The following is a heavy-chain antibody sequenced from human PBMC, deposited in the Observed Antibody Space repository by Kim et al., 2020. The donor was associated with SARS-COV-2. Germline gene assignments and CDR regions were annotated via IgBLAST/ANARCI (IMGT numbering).Heavy chain of an antibody. Sequence: GGSLRLSCAASGFTFADYAMHWVRQAPGKGLEWVASISWNGGNIGYADSVKGRFTISRDNAKNSLYLQMNGLRAEDTAFYYCAKDSNYYYYYMDVWGKGTTVTVSS. CDR2: ISWNGGNI. CDR3: AKDSNYYYYYMDV. V-gene: IGHV3-9*01. CDR1: GFTFADYA. J-gene: IGHJ6*03.